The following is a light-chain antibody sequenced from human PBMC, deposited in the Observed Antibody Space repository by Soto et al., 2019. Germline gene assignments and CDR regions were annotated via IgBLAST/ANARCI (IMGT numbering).Light chain of an antibody. Sequence: PGDRATLSCGASQCVSSSYLAWYQQKPGLAPRLLIYDASSTATGIPDRFSGSGSGTDFTLTISRLEPEDFAVYYCQQYCSSPSTFDQGTRLEIK. J-gene: IGKJ5*01. CDR3: QQYCSSPST. V-gene: IGKV3D-20*01. CDR1: QCVSSSY. CDR2: DAS.